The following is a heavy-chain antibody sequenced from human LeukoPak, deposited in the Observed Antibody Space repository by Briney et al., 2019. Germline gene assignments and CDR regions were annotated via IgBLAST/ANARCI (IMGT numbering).Heavy chain of an antibody. V-gene: IGHV4-34*01. CDR1: GGSFSGYY. J-gene: IGHJ4*02. D-gene: IGHD3-10*01. CDR2: INHSGST. CDR3: ARVRGVLDY. Sequence: PSETLSLTCAVYGGSFSGYYWSWIRQPPGKGLEWIGEINHSGSTNYNPSLKSRVTISVDTSKNQFSLKLSSVTAADTAVYYCARVRGVLDYWGQGTLVTVSS.